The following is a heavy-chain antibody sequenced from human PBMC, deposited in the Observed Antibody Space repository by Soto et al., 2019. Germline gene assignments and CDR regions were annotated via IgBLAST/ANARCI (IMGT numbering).Heavy chain of an antibody. J-gene: IGHJ4*02. V-gene: IGHV4-59*01. CDR1: GGSISTYY. Sequence: SETLSLTCTVSGGSISTYYWTWIRQPPGKGLEWIGYIYYSGSTNYTPSLKSRVIISVDTSKNQFSLKLSSVTAADTAVYYCARQRSYGYGSSGSYYFDYWGQGDLVTVS. CDR3: ARQRSYGYGSSGSYYFDY. D-gene: IGHD3-22*01. CDR2: IYYSGST.